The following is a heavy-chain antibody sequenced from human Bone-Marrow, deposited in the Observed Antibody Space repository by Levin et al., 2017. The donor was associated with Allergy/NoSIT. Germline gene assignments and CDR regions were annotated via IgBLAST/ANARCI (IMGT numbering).Heavy chain of an antibody. D-gene: IGHD3-22*01. J-gene: IGHJ4*02. CDR2: ISGSTRYI. CDR3: ARDLSLDYYASNAYYGFDY. Sequence: PSETLSLTCAASGFTFSTCSMNWVRQTPGKGLEWVSSISGSTRYIYYADSVKGRFTVSRDNAKNSLFLQMNSLRAEDTAVYYCARDLSLDYYASNAYYGFDYWGQGTLVTVSS. V-gene: IGHV3-21*01. CDR1: GFTFSTCS.